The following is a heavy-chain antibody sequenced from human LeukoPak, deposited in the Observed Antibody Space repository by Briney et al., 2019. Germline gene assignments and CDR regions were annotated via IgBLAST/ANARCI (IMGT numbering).Heavy chain of an antibody. CDR1: GGSTSSFY. CDR3: AASPHSGSYRAH. V-gene: IGHV4-59*12. CDR2: SSYTADS. J-gene: IGHJ4*02. Sequence: PSETLTLTCSLSGGSTSSFYLSWIRQPPGKELEWIGYSSYTADSNYNPSHKSRVTISIDTSKNQFSLRLTSVTAADTAVYYCAASPHSGSYRAHWGQGTLVTVSS. D-gene: IGHD3-10*01.